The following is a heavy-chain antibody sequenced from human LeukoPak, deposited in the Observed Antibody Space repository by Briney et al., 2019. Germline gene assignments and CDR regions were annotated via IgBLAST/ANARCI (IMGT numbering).Heavy chain of an antibody. CDR2: IFPSGGEI. Sequence: GGSLRLSCAASGFTFSTFAMICARQPPGKGLEWVSSIFPSGGEIHYADSVKGRFTISRDNSRSTLFLQMNSLRAEDTAIYYCATYRQVMLPFESWGQGTLVTVSS. D-gene: IGHD5-18*01. V-gene: IGHV3-23*01. CDR3: ATYRQVMLPFES. CDR1: GFTFSTFA. J-gene: IGHJ4*02.